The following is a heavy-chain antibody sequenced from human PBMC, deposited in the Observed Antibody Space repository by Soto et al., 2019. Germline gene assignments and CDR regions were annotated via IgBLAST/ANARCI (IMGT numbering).Heavy chain of an antibody. J-gene: IGHJ4*02. V-gene: IGHV3-21*06. CDR2: ISSTTNYI. CDR1: GFTFTRYS. CDR3: ARESEDLTPNFDY. Sequence: EVQLVESGGGLVKPGGSLRLSCAASGFTFTRYSMNWVRQAPGKGLEWVSSISSTTNYIYYGDSMKGRFTISRDNAKNSLYVEINTLSPEDTAVYYCARESEDLTPNFDYGGQETLVTVPS.